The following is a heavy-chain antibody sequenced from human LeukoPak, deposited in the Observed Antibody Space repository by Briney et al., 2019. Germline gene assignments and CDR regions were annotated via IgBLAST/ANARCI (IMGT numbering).Heavy chain of an antibody. CDR1: GFTFNSYG. J-gene: IGHJ4*02. CDR3: ARDPYSSGLDY. CDR2: IKQDGSEK. Sequence: GGSLRLSCVASGFTFNSYGIHWVRQAPGKGLEWVANIKQDGSEKYYVDSVKGRFTISRDNAKNSLYLQMNSLRAEDTAVYYCARDPYSSGLDYWGQGTLVTVSS. D-gene: IGHD6-19*01. V-gene: IGHV3-7*01.